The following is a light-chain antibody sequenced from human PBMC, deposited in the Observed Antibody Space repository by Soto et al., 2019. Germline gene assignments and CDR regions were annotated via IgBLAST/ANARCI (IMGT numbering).Light chain of an antibody. J-gene: IGLJ2*01. Sequence: QSVLTQPPSASGAPGQRVTISCSGSSSNIGGNTVNWYRQLPGTAPKLLIHTNNERPSGVPDRFSGSKSGTSASLAITGLQSEDEADYYCSAWDDSLNGHVVFGGGTKLTVL. CDR1: SSNIGGNT. CDR2: TNN. CDR3: SAWDDSLNGHVV. V-gene: IGLV1-44*01.